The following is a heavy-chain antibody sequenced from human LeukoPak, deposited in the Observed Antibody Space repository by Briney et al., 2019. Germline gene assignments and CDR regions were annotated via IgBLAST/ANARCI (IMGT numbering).Heavy chain of an antibody. D-gene: IGHD6-13*01. CDR2: IRYDGNYK. Sequence: GGSLRLSCAASGFIFSAYGMHWVRQAPGKGPEWVAFIRYDGNYKYYADSVKGRFTISRDNSKNTLYLQMNSLRAEDTAVYYCAKDGSSWYDYRGQGTLVTVSS. V-gene: IGHV3-30*02. CDR3: AKDGSSWYDY. CDR1: GFIFSAYG. J-gene: IGHJ4*02.